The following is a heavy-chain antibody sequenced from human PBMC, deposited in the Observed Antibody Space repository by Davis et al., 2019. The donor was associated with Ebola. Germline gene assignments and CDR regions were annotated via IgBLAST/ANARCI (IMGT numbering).Heavy chain of an antibody. V-gene: IGHV3-23*01. D-gene: IGHD5-18*01. Sequence: PGGSLRLSCAASGFTISSYAMSWVRQPPGKALEWVSSISASSATSFYADSVKGRFTISRDNSQNTLYLQMNSLRAEDTAVYYCARVDTAMVRDWYFDLWGRGTLVTVSS. CDR1: GFTISSYA. CDR3: ARVDTAMVRDWYFDL. CDR2: ISASSATS. J-gene: IGHJ2*01.